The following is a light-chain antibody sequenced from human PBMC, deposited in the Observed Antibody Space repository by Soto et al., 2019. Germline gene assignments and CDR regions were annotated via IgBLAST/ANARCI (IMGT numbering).Light chain of an antibody. CDR2: GAS. V-gene: IGKV3-15*01. Sequence: EIVMTQSPATLSVSPGERATLSCRASQSVGSNLAWYQQKPGQAPRLLVYGASTRATDTPARFSGSGSGTEFTLTISSLQSEDFVVYYCQQYNNWPPPITFGQGTRLEIK. CDR3: QQYNNWPPPIT. CDR1: QSVGSN. J-gene: IGKJ5*01.